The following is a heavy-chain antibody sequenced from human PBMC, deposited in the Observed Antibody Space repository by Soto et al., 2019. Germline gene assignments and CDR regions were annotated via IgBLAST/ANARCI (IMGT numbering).Heavy chain of an antibody. J-gene: IGHJ6*02. CDR2: IIPIFGTA. CDR1: GGTFSSYA. V-gene: IGHV1-69*12. CDR3: AKNAENYYYGMDV. Sequence: QVQLVQSGAEVKKPGSSAKVSCKASGGTFSSYAISWERQAPGQGLEWMGGIIPIFGTANDAQKFQGRVTIAADESTSTAYMELRSLRSEDTDVYYCAKNAENYYYGMDVWGQGTTVTVSS.